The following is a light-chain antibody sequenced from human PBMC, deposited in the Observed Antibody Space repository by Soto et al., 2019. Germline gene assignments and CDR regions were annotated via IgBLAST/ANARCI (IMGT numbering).Light chain of an antibody. CDR1: QSLLHSNGYNY. V-gene: IGKV2-28*01. J-gene: IGKJ5*01. Sequence: DIVMTQSPLSLPVTPGEPASISCRSSQSLLHSNGYNYLDWYLQKPGQSPQVLIYLGSNRASGVPDMFSGSGSGTDFTLKISRVEAEDVGVYYCMQALQTPITFGQGTRLEIK. CDR2: LGS. CDR3: MQALQTPIT.